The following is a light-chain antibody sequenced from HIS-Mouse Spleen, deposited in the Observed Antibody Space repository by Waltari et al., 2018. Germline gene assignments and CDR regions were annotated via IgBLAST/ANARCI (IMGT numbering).Light chain of an antibody. J-gene: IGKJ2*01. CDR1: QGISNY. V-gene: IGKV1-27*01. Sequence: DIQMTQSPSSLSASVRDRVTITCRASQGISNYLAWYQQKPGKVPKLLIYAASTLQSGVPSRFSGSGSGTDFTLTISSLQPEDVATYYCQKYNSAPPMYTFGQGTKLEIK. CDR2: AAS. CDR3: QKYNSAPPMYT.